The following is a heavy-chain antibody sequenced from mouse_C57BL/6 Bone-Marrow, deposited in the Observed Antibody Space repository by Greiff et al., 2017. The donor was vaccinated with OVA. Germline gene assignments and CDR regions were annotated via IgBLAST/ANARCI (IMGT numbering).Heavy chain of an antibody. D-gene: IGHD2-5*01. J-gene: IGHJ4*01. Sequence: LVESGAELARPGASVKMSCKASGYTFTSYTMHWVKQRPGQGLEWIGYINPSSGYTKYNQKFKDKATLTADKASSTAYMQLSSLTSEDSAVYYCARDYYSNYVYAMDYWGQGTSVTVSS. CDR3: ARDYYSNYVYAMDY. CDR2: INPSSGYT. CDR1: GYTFTSYT. V-gene: IGHV1-4*01.